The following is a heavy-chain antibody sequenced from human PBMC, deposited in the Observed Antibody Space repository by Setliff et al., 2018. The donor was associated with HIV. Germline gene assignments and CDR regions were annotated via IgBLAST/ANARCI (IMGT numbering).Heavy chain of an antibody. CDR3: ATYAYGSGRLDY. D-gene: IGHD2-2*01. V-gene: IGHV3-48*01. Sequence: GGSLRLSCAASGFTFSTPSMNWVRQAPGKGLEWVSYISSTSSTIYYGGSVKGRFTISRDNSRNTLYLQMNGLRAEDTAVYYCATYAYGSGRLDYWGQGTLVTVS. CDR2: ISSTSSTI. CDR1: GFTFSTPS. J-gene: IGHJ4*02.